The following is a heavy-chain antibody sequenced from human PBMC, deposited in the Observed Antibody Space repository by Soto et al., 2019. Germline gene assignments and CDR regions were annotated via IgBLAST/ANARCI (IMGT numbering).Heavy chain of an antibody. V-gene: IGHV1-3*01. CDR1: GYTFTSYA. J-gene: IGHJ4*02. Sequence: QVQLVQSGAEVKKPEASVKVSCKASGYTFTSYAMHWVRQAPGQRLEWMGWINAGNGNTKYSQKFQGRVTITRDTSASKAYMELSSLRSEDTAVYYCARALSYGDYIRYWGQGTLVTVSS. CDR3: ARALSYGDYIRY. CDR2: INAGNGNT. D-gene: IGHD4-17*01.